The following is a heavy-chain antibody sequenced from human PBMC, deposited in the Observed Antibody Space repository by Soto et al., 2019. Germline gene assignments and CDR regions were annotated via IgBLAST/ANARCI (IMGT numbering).Heavy chain of an antibody. CDR3: ARGEPGGLNYDFWSGYYKWFDY. J-gene: IGHJ4*02. Sequence: QVQLVESGGGVVQPGRSLRLSCAASGFTFSSYGMHWVRQAPGKGLEWVAVIWYDGSNKYYADSVKGRFTISRDNSKNTLYLQMNSLRAEDTAVYYCARGEPGGLNYDFWSGYYKWFDYWGQGTLVTVSS. CDR2: IWYDGSNK. V-gene: IGHV3-33*01. D-gene: IGHD3-3*01. CDR1: GFTFSSYG.